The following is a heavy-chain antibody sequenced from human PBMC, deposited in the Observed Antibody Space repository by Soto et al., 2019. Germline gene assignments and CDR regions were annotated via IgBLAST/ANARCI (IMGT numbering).Heavy chain of an antibody. CDR1: GFTFSSYS. V-gene: IGHV3-48*02. J-gene: IGHJ4*02. D-gene: IGHD3-10*01. CDR2: ISSSSSTI. Sequence: QPGGSLRLSCAASGFTFSSYSMDWVRQAPGKGLEWVSYISSSSSTIYYADSVKGRFTISRDNAKNSLYLQMNSLRDEDTAAYYCARDHGRFGELFSDYWGQGTLVTVSS. CDR3: ARDHGRFGELFSDY.